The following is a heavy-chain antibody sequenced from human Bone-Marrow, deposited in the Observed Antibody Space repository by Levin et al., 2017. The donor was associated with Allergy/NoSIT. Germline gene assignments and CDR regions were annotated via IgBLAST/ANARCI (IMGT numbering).Heavy chain of an antibody. Sequence: GESLKISCAASGFTFSSYGMSWVRQAPGKGLEWVSAISGNGGGTYHADSVKGRFTISRDNSKYTLYLQMNSLRAEDTALYYCAKESLGFCSSTSCYPGMGFWGQGTLVTVSS. CDR3: AKESLGFCSSTSCYPGMGF. D-gene: IGHD2-2*01. CDR1: GFTFSSYG. CDR2: ISGNGGGT. J-gene: IGHJ4*02. V-gene: IGHV3-23*01.